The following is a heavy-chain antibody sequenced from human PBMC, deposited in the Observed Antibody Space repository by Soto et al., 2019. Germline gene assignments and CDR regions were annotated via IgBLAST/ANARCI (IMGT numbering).Heavy chain of an antibody. Sequence: ASVKVSCKASGYTFTSYYMHWVRQAPGQGLEWMGIINPSGGSTGYAQKFQGRVTMTRDTSTSTVYMELSSLRSEDTAVYYCARDTGGINGTTGNDYWGQGTLVTVSS. D-gene: IGHD1-7*01. CDR3: ARDTGGINGTTGNDY. V-gene: IGHV1-46*01. CDR2: INPSGGST. CDR1: GYTFTSYY. J-gene: IGHJ4*02.